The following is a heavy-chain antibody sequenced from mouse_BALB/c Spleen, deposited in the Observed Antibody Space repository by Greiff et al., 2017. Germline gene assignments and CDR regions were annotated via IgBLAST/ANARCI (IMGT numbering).Heavy chain of an antibody. CDR1: GYTFTDYA. CDR2: ISTYYGDA. D-gene: IGHD2-4*01. J-gene: IGHJ4*01. CDR3: ARSYDYSYAMDY. V-gene: IGHV1S137*01. Sequence: QVQLKESGAELVRPGVSVKISCKGSGYTFTDYAMHWVKQSHAKSLEWIGVISTYYGDASYNQKFKGKATMTVHKSSSTAYMELARLTSEDSAIYYCARSYDYSYAMDYWGQGTSVTVSS.